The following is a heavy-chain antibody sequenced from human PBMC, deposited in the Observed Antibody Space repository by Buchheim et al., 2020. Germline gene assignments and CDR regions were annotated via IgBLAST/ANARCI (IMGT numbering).Heavy chain of an antibody. J-gene: IGHJ6*02. CDR3: ARDLLSDIVVVVAATDYYYGMDV. CDR2: INPSGGST. D-gene: IGHD2-15*01. CDR1: GYTFTSYY. Sequence: QVQLVQSGAEVKKPGASVKVSSKASGYTFTSYYMHWVRQAPGKGLEWMGIINPSGGSTSYAQKFQGRVTMTRDTSTSTVYMELSSLRSEDTAVYYCARDLLSDIVVVVAATDYYYGMDVWGQGTT. V-gene: IGHV1-46*01.